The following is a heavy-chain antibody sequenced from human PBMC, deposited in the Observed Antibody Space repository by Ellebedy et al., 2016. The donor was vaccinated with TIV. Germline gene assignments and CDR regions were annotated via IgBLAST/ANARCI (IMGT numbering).Heavy chain of an antibody. D-gene: IGHD5-24*01. CDR2: IREDGGDK. CDR3: ARVGRSPHNWSFDY. CDR1: GFSFSDYW. J-gene: IGHJ4*02. Sequence: PGGSLRLSCATSGFSFSDYWLAWVRQAPGKGLEWVASIREDGGDKYYLDSVKGRFTSSRDDAETTTFLQMNSLRAEDTALYFCARVGRSPHNWSFDYWGQGTLVTVSS. V-gene: IGHV3-7*01.